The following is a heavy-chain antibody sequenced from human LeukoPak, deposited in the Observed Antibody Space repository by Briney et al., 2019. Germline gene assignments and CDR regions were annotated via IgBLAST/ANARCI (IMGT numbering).Heavy chain of an antibody. CDR2: INPSSGGT. J-gene: IGHJ4*02. D-gene: IGHD4-17*01. V-gene: IGHV1-2*02. Sequence: ASVKVSCKASGYTFTGYYMHWVRQAPGQGLEWMGWINPSSGGTNYAQKFQGRVTMTRDTSISTAYMELSRLRSDDTAVYYCARYGDYTNFDYWGQGTLVTVSS. CDR1: GYTFTGYY. CDR3: ARYGDYTNFDY.